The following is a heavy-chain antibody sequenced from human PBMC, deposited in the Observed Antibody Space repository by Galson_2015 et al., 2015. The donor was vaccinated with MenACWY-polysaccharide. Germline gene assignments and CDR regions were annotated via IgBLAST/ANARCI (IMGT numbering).Heavy chain of an antibody. D-gene: IGHD1-14*01. J-gene: IGHJ4*02. Sequence: SLRLPCAASGFYFSTYALSWVRQAPGTGLEWVSSISSDRNSQYYAESLKGRFTISRDNAKNSLYLQMNFLRADDSAVYYCARWGAVSEPYWGQGTLVTVSS. CDR1: GFYFSTYA. CDR2: ISSDRNSQ. CDR3: ARWGAVSEPY. V-gene: IGHV3-21*01.